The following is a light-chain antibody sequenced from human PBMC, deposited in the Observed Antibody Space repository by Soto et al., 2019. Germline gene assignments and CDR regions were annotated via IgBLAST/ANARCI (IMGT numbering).Light chain of an antibody. CDR1: KSISSY. V-gene: IGKV1-39*01. CDR2: AAS. CDR3: QQSYSTPLS. J-gene: IGKJ3*01. Sequence: DIQMTQSPSSLSASVGDRVTITCRASKSISSYLNWYQQKPGKAPKLLIYAASSLQSGVPSRFSGSGSGTDFTLTISSLQPEDFATYYCQQSYSTPLSFGPGTKVDI.